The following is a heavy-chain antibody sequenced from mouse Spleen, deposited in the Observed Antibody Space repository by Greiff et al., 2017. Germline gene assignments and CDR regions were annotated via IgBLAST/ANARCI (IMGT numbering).Heavy chain of an antibody. CDR3: ARLFTTALRGYFDV. CDR2: ISSGGGNT. V-gene: IGHV5-9-3*01. CDR1: GFTFSSYA. J-gene: IGHJ1*01. Sequence: EVQVVESGGGLVKLGGSLKLSCAASGFTFSSYAMSWVRQTPEKRLEWVATISSGGGNTYYPDSVKGRFTISRDNAKNTLYLQMSSLKSEDTAMYYCARLFTTALRGYFDVWGAGTTVTVSS. D-gene: IGHD1-2*01.